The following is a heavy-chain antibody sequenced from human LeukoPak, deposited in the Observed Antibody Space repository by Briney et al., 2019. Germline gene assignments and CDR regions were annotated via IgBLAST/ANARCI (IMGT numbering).Heavy chain of an antibody. CDR3: ASERGYSGYGKSSYYYYGMDV. CDR2: IFYSGAT. CDR1: SDSISSSTSY. J-gene: IGHJ6*02. D-gene: IGHD5-12*01. Sequence: PSETLSLTCTVSSDSISSSTSYWGWIRQPPGKGLEYIGSIFYSGATYYNPSLKSRVTLSVDTSKNQFSLKLSSVTAADTAVYYCASERGYSGYGKSSYYYYGMDVWGQGTTVTVSS. V-gene: IGHV4-39*07.